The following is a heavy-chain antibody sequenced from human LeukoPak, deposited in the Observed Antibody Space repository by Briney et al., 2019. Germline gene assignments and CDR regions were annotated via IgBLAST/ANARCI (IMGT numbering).Heavy chain of an antibody. V-gene: IGHV1-69*05. Sequence: SVKVSCKASGGTYSSYAISWVRQAPGQGLEWMGGIIPIFGTANYAQKFQGRVTITTDESTSTAYMELSSLRSEDTAVYYCARGPVTYYYDSSGYYCDYWGHGTLVTVSS. CDR2: IIPIFGTA. D-gene: IGHD3-22*01. J-gene: IGHJ4*01. CDR3: ARGPVTYYYDSSGYYCDY. CDR1: GGTYSSYA.